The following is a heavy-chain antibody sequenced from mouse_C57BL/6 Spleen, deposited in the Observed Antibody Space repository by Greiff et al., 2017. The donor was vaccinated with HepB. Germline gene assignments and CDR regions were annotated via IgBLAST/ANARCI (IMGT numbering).Heavy chain of an antibody. CDR3: ARDRPTGPHFDY. Sequence: EVKLMESGPGLVKPSQSLSLTCSVTGYSITSGYYWNWIRQFPGNKLEWMGYISYDGSNNYNPSLKNRISITRDTSKNQFFLKLNSVTTEDTATYYCARDRPTGPHFDYWGQGTTLTVSS. D-gene: IGHD4-1*02. J-gene: IGHJ2*01. CDR1: GYSITSGYY. V-gene: IGHV3-6*01. CDR2: ISYDGSN.